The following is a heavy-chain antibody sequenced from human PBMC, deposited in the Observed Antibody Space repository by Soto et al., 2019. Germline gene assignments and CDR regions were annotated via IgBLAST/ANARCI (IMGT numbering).Heavy chain of an antibody. CDR1: GYTFTGYY. Sequence: ASVKVSCKASGYTFTGYYMHWVRQAPGQGLEWMGWINPNSGGTNYAQKFQGRVTMTRDTSISTAYMELSRLRSDGTAVYYCARLSGYSSSWAYYYGMDVWGQGTTVTVSS. J-gene: IGHJ6*02. CDR3: ARLSGYSSSWAYYYGMDV. V-gene: IGHV1-2*02. D-gene: IGHD6-13*01. CDR2: INPNSGGT.